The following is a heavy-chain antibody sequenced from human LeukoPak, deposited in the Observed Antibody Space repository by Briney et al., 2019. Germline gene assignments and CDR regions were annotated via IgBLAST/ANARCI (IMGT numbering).Heavy chain of an antibody. V-gene: IGHV4-39*07. J-gene: IGHJ4*02. CDR3: TRGQRYYYDSSGTHYFDY. CDR2: MSYSGST. D-gene: IGHD3-22*01. CDR1: GGSISSDSYY. Sequence: PETLSLTCTVSGGSISSDSYYWGWIRQPPGKGLEWIGSMSYSGSTDYNPSLKSRVTISVDTSKNQFSLKLSSVTAADTAVYYCTRGQRYYYDSSGTHYFDYWGQGTLVTVSS.